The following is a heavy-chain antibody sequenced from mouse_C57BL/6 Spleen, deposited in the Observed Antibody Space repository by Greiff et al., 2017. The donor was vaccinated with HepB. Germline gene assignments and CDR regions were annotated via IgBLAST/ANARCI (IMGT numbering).Heavy chain of an antibody. V-gene: IGHV5-9-1*02. CDR1: GFTFSSYA. Sequence: EVKVVESGEGLVKPGGSLKLSCAASGFTFSSYAMSWVRQTPEKRLEWVAYISRGGVYIYYADTVEGRFTISRDNARNTLYLQMSSLKSEDTAMYYCTREARDAMDYWGQGTSVTVSS. D-gene: IGHD3-3*01. CDR2: ISRGGVYI. CDR3: TREARDAMDY. J-gene: IGHJ4*01.